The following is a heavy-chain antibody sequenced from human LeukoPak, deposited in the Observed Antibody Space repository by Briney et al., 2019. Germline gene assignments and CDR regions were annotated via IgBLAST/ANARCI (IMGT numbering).Heavy chain of an antibody. J-gene: IGHJ5*02. CDR2: IYYSGST. D-gene: IGHD2-2*02. CDR1: GGSISSGDYC. Sequence: PSETLSLTCTVSGGSISSGDYCWSWIRQPPGKGLEWIGYIYYSGSTYYNPSLKSRVTISVDTSKNQFSLKLSSVTAADTAVYYCASHIVVVPAAIYHWGQGTLVTVSS. V-gene: IGHV4-30-4*01. CDR3: ASHIVVVPAAIYH.